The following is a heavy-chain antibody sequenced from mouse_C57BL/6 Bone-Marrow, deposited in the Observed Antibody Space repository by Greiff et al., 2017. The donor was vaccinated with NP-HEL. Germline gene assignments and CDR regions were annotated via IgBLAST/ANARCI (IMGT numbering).Heavy chain of an antibody. J-gene: IGHJ4*01. CDR3: ARLTLIYPMDY. D-gene: IGHD2-1*01. CDR2: IHPNSGST. V-gene: IGHV1-64*01. CDR1: GYTFTSYS. Sequence: VQLQQPGAELVKPGASVKLSCKASGYTFTSYSMHWVKQRPGQGLEWIGMIHPNSGSTNYNEKFKSKATLTVDKSSSTAYMQLSSLTSEDSAVYYCARLTLIYPMDYWGQGTSVTVSS.